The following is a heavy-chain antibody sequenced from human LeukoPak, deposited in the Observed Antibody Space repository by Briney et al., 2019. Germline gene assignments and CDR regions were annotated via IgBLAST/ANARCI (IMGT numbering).Heavy chain of an antibody. V-gene: IGHV4-34*01. J-gene: IGHJ5*02. Sequence: SETLSLTCVVYGGSFSGYYWSWIRQPPGKGLEWIGEITHSGSATYTPSLKSRVTISVDTSKTQFSLKLSSVTAADTAVYYCARLSVPANWFDPWGQGTLVTVSS. CDR2: ITHSGSA. CDR1: GGSFSGYY. D-gene: IGHD2-2*01. CDR3: ARLSVPANWFDP.